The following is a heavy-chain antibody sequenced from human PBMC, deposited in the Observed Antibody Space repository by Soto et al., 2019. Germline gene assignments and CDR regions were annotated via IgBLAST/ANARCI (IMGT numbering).Heavy chain of an antibody. CDR3: SRDQKGNGDYAKY. CDR2: ISGYNGNT. V-gene: IGHV1-18*01. Sequence: QVQLVQSGAEVKKPGASVKVSCKASGYTFISYGISWVRQAPGQGLEWMGWISGYNGNTKYGQKFQGRVTMTTDTSTSTAYMELRSLRSDDTAVYYCSRDQKGNGDYAKYWGQGTLVTVSS. D-gene: IGHD4-17*01. J-gene: IGHJ4*02. CDR1: GYTFISYG.